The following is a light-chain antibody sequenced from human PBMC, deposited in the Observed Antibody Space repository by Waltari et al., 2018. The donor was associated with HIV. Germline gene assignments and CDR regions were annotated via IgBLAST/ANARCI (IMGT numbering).Light chain of an antibody. Sequence: SYVLTQPPSVSEAPGKTARTTCGGNNLRTTRVHGYQQKPGQAPVLVIYDDSDRPSRIPERFSGSNSGNSATLTISRVEAGDEADYYCQVWDRSGDQWVFGGGTKLTVL. CDR3: QVWDRSGDQWV. V-gene: IGLV3-21*03. J-gene: IGLJ3*02. CDR2: DDS. CDR1: NLRTTR.